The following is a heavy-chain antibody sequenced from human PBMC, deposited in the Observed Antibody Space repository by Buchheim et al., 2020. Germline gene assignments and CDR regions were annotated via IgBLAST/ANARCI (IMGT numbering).Heavy chain of an antibody. Sequence: EVQLLESGGGLVQPGGSLRLSCAASGIMFSNYAMSWIRQAPGRGLEWVSTINGDAGSTNYADSVKGRFTISRDNSKNKLYLQMNSLRAEDTAVYYCVTWIYVAYWGQGTL. V-gene: IGHV3-23*01. J-gene: IGHJ4*02. CDR2: INGDAGST. CDR1: GIMFSNYA. D-gene: IGHD1-7*01. CDR3: VTWIYVAY.